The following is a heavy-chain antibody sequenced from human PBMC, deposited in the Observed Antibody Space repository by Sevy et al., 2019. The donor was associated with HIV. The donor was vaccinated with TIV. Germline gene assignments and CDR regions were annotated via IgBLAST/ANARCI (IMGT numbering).Heavy chain of an antibody. Sequence: GGYLRLSCTASGFTFGDYCMSWVRQAPGKGLEWLAFLKSDVYGGTVDHAASVRGRFVISRDDSKTIAYLQMNDLKTEDSDVYYCTRWKAAQSIFDYWGQGALVTVSS. CDR1: GFTFGDYC. D-gene: IGHD6-13*01. J-gene: IGHJ4*02. CDR3: TRWKAAQSIFDY. CDR2: LKSDVYGGTV. V-gene: IGHV3-49*04.